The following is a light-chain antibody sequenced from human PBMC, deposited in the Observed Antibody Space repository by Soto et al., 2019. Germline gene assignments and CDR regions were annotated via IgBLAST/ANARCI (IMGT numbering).Light chain of an antibody. CDR2: NVS. Sequence: DVVMTQTPLSSPVPLGQPASISCRSSQSLEHSDGNTYLNWLPQRPGQPRSLLIYNVSHRFSGVTARYSGSGVGKDFTHKISRVEAKDVGIYYCMQATHYRPYTFGAGTKLG. V-gene: IGKV2-24*01. CDR3: MQATHYRPYT. CDR1: QSLEHSDGNTY. J-gene: IGKJ2*01.